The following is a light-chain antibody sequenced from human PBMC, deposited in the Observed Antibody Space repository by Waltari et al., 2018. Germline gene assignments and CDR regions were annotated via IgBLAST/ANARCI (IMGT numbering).Light chain of an antibody. CDR2: TAS. V-gene: IGKV1-39*01. Sequence: DIQMTQSPYSLSASVGDRVTITCRASQSISSYLNWYQQKPGKAPKLLIYTASSLQSGVPSRFSGSVSGADFTLTISSLQPEDFATYYCQQSYNTPWTFGQGTKVEIK. J-gene: IGKJ1*01. CDR1: QSISSY. CDR3: QQSYNTPWT.